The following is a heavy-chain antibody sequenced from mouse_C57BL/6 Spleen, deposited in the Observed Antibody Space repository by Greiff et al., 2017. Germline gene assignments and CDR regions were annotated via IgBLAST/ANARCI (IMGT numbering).Heavy chain of an antibody. D-gene: IGHD1-1*01. V-gene: IGHV2-6-1*01. CDR1: GFSLTSYG. Sequence: VQGVESGPGLVAPSQSLSITCTVSGFSLTSYGVHWVRQPPGKGLEWLVVIWSDGSTTYNSALKSRLSISKDNSKSQVFLKMNSLQTDDTAMYYCARHITTVVDYYAMDYWGQGTSVTVSS. CDR3: ARHITTVVDYYAMDY. J-gene: IGHJ4*01. CDR2: IWSDGST.